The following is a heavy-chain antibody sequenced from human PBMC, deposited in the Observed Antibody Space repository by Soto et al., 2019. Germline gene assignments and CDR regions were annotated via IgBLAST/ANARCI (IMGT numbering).Heavy chain of an antibody. D-gene: IGHD1-1*01. CDR2: VFYSGST. J-gene: IGHJ5*02. CDR1: GGSIDTYY. V-gene: IGHV4-59*01. Sequence: SETLSLTCTVSGGSIDTYYWSWIRQPPGKGLEWVGYVFYSGSTNYNPSLESRVTVSVDTSKNQFSLKLSSVTAADTAVYYCASGGVYTWHTWGQGTLVTVSS. CDR3: ASGGVYTWHT.